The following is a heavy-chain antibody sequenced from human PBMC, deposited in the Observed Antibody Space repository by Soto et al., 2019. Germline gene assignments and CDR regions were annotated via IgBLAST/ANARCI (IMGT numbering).Heavy chain of an antibody. V-gene: IGHV1-18*01. J-gene: IGHJ3*02. CDR1: GYTFTSYG. CDR2: ISAYNGNT. D-gene: IGHD4-17*01. CDR3: ARVDVYGASNQGAFDI. Sequence: ASVKVSCKASGYTFTSYGISWVRQAPGQGLEWMGWISAYNGNTNYAQKLQGRVTMTTDTSTSTAYMELRSLRSDDTAVYYCARVDVYGASNQGAFDIWGQGTMVTVSS.